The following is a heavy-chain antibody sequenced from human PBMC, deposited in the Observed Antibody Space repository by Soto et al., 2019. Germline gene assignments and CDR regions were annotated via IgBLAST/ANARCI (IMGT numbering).Heavy chain of an antibody. J-gene: IGHJ5*02. CDR3: ARVRAYDFWSGYLWDNNWFDP. Sequence: ASVKVCCKASGDTFTSYYINWVRQATGQGLEWMGWMNPNRGNTGYAQKFQGRVTMTRNTSISTAYMELSSLRSEDTAVYYCARVRAYDFWSGYLWDNNWFDPRGQGTLVTVPS. D-gene: IGHD3-3*01. CDR2: MNPNRGNT. CDR1: GDTFTSYY. V-gene: IGHV1-8*01.